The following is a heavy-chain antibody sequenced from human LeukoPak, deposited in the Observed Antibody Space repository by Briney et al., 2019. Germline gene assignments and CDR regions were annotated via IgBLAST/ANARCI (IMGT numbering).Heavy chain of an antibody. D-gene: IGHD1-26*01. CDR1: GYTFTSYH. V-gene: IGHV1-18*01. CDR3: ARDSGWELKQYYFDH. Sequence: ASVKVSCKASGYTFTSYHINWVRQAPGQGLEWMGWISVYNGYTEFARKFQGRVTMTTDTSTRTTYMELRGLRSDDTAVYYCARDSGWELKQYYFDHWGQGTLVTVPS. J-gene: IGHJ4*02. CDR2: ISVYNGYT.